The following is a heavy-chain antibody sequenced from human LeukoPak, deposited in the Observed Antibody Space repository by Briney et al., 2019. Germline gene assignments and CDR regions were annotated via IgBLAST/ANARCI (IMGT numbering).Heavy chain of an antibody. CDR2: IYYSGST. CDR3: ARGGLQYDY. Sequence: MPSETLSLTCTVSGGSISSYYWSWIRQPPGKGREWIGYIYYSGSTNYNPSLKSRVTISVDTSKNQFSLKLSSVTAADTAVYYCARGGLQYDYWGQGTLVTVSS. D-gene: IGHD4-11*01. J-gene: IGHJ4*02. V-gene: IGHV4-59*01. CDR1: GGSISSYY.